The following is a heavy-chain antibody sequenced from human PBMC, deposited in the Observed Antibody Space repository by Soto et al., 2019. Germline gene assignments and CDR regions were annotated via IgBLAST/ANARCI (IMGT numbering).Heavy chain of an antibody. D-gene: IGHD2-2*01. J-gene: IGHJ4*02. CDR3: ARGGVVVPAAIDY. Sequence: SSETLSLTCTVSDGSISSVGYYWSWIRQHPGKGLEWIGYIYYSGSTYYNPSLKSRVTISVDTSKNQFSLKLSSVTAADTAVYYCARGGVVVPAAIDYWGQGTLVTVSS. V-gene: IGHV4-31*03. CDR1: DGSISSVGYY. CDR2: IYYSGST.